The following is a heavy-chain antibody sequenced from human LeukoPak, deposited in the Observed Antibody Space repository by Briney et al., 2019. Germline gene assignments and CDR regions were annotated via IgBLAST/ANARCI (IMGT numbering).Heavy chain of an antibody. CDR1: GGSISSYY. CDR3: ARGFGDYGAFDI. D-gene: IGHD4-17*01. CDR2: IYYSGST. J-gene: IGHJ3*02. V-gene: IGHV4-59*01. Sequence: SETLSLTCTVSGGSISSYYWSWIRQPPGKGLEWIGYIYYSGSTNYNPSPKSRVTISVDTSKNQFSLKLSSVTAADTAVYYCARGFGDYGAFDIWGQGTMVTVSS.